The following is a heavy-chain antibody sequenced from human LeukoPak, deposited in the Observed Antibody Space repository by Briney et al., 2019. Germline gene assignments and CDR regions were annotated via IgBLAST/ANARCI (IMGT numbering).Heavy chain of an antibody. V-gene: IGHV3-48*03. D-gene: IGHD3-22*01. CDR1: GFTFSGHA. CDR2: VSSGGSVT. CDR3: ARDSSAYSFFDY. J-gene: IGHJ4*02. Sequence: GGSLRLSRAASGFTFSGHAMNWVRQAPGKGLEWVSYVSSGGSVTHYADSVKGRFTTSRDNAKNSLYLQMNSLRAEDTAVYYCARDSSAYSFFDYWGQGTLVTVSS.